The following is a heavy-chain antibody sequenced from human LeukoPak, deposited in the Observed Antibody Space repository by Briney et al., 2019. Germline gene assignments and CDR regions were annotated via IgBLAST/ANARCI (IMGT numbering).Heavy chain of an antibody. CDR2: ISSSSSTI. CDR3: ARDPPYYYDSSGYYFWRSYYYYYGMDV. J-gene: IGHJ6*02. CDR1: GFTFSSYS. V-gene: IGHV3-48*02. Sequence: GGSLRLSCAASGFTFSSYSMNWVRQAPGKGLEWVSYISSSSSTIYYADSVKGRFTISRDNAKNSLYLQMNSLRDEDTAVYYCARDPPYYYDSSGYYFWRSYYYYYGMDVWGQGTTVTVSS. D-gene: IGHD3-22*01.